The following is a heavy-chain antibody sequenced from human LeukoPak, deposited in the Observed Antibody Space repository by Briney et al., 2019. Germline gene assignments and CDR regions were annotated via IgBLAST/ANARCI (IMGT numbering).Heavy chain of an antibody. D-gene: IGHD3-22*01. CDR2: TYYSGST. V-gene: IGHV4-31*03. Sequence: PSQTLSLTCTVSGGSISSGGYYWSWIRQHPGKGLEWIVYTYYSGSTYYNPSLKSRVTISVDTSKNTFSLKMSSVTAADTAVYCCARAKTYYYDSSGYYFFDYWGQGTRVTVSS. CDR1: GGSISSGGYY. J-gene: IGHJ4*02. CDR3: ARAKTYYYDSSGYYFFDY.